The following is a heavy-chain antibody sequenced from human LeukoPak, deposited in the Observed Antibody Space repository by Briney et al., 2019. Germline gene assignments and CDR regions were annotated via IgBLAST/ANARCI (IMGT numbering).Heavy chain of an antibody. CDR1: GFTFDDYT. J-gene: IGHJ4*02. V-gene: IGHV3-43*01. D-gene: IGHD2-2*01. Sequence: GGSLRLSCAASGFTFDDYTMHWVRQAPGKGLEWVSLISWDGGSTYYADSVKGRFTISRDNSKNSLYLQMNSLRTEDTALYYCAKTLYQLLRNPLDYWGQGTLVTVSS. CDR3: AKTLYQLLRNPLDY. CDR2: ISWDGGST.